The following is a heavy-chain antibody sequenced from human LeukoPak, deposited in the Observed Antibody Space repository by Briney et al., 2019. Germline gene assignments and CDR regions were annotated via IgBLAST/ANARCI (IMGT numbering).Heavy chain of an antibody. Sequence: GGSLRLSRAASGFTFSNYAMTWVRQAPGKGLEWVSAITGSGGSTFYADSVKGRFTISRDSSKNTLYLQMNSLRGEDTAVYYCAKSRQEQHIFRFDSWGQGTLVTVSS. D-gene: IGHD3-3*02. J-gene: IGHJ4*02. V-gene: IGHV3-23*01. CDR3: AKSRQEQHIFRFDS. CDR1: GFTFSNYA. CDR2: ITGSGGST.